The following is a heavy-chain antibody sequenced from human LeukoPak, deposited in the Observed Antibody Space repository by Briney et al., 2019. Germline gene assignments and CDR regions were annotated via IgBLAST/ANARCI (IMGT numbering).Heavy chain of an antibody. CDR2: IYYSGST. CDR3: ARDLPYCGGDCYSGYDAFDI. V-gene: IGHV4-59*01. J-gene: IGHJ3*02. Sequence: SETLSLTCTVSGSSISSYYWSWIRQPPGKGLEWIGYIYYSGSTNYNPSLKSRVTISVDTSKNQFSLKLSSVTAADTAVYYCARDLPYCGGDCYSGYDAFDIWGQGTMVTVSS. D-gene: IGHD2-21*01. CDR1: GSSISSYY.